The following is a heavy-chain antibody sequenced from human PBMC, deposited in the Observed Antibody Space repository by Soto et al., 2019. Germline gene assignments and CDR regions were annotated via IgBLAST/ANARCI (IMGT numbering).Heavy chain of an antibody. CDR3: ARTPQQWLVYWYFDL. CDR2: ISSSSSYI. D-gene: IGHD6-19*01. Sequence: EVQLVESGGGLVKPGGSLRLSCAASGFAFSSYSMNWVRQAPGKGLEWVSSISSSSSYIYYADSVKGRFTISRDNAKNSLYLQMNSLRAEDTAVYYCARTPQQWLVYWYFDLWGRGTLVTFSS. J-gene: IGHJ2*01. V-gene: IGHV3-21*01. CDR1: GFAFSSYS.